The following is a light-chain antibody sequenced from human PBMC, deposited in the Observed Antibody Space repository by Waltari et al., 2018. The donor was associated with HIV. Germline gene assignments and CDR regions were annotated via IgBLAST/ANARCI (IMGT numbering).Light chain of an antibody. CDR2: KDS. CDR1: ALPKQY. J-gene: IGLJ3*02. Sequence: SYELTQPPSVSVSPGQTARITCSGDALPKQYAFWYQQKAGQAPVVVIYKDSERPSGIPDGFSGSSSGTTVTLTISGVQAEDEADYYCQSSDISRVFGGGTKLTVL. V-gene: IGLV3-25*03. CDR3: QSSDISRV.